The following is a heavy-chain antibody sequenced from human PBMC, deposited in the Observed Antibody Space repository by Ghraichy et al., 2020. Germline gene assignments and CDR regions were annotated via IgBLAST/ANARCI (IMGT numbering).Heavy chain of an antibody. D-gene: IGHD3-3*01. CDR2: IYYSGST. Sequence: SETLSLTCTVSGGSVSSGSYYWSWIRQPPGKGLEWIGYIYYSGSTNYNPSLKSRVTISVDTSKNQFSLKLSSVTAADTAVYYCARGDFGVVDWFDPWGQGTLVTVSS. J-gene: IGHJ5*02. CDR3: ARGDFGVVDWFDP. V-gene: IGHV4-61*01. CDR1: GGSVSSGSYY.